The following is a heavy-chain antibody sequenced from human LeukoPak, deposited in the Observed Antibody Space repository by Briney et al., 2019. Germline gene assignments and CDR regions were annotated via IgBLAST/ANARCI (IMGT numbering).Heavy chain of an antibody. D-gene: IGHD1-26*01. Sequence: SETLSLTCTVSGYSISSGYYWGWIRQPPGKGLEWIGSIYHSGSTYYNPSLKSRVTISVDTSKNQFSLKLSSVTAADTAVYYCARHEGSGSYFLDYWGQGTLVTVSS. J-gene: IGHJ4*02. V-gene: IGHV4-38-2*02. CDR3: ARHEGSGSYFLDY. CDR2: IYHSGST. CDR1: GYSISSGYY.